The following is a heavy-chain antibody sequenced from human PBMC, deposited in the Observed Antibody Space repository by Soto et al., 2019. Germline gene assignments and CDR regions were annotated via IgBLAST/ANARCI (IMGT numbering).Heavy chain of an antibody. J-gene: IGHJ6*03. V-gene: IGHV4-59*12. Sequence: SETLSLTCTVSGGSISSYYWSWIRQPPGKGLEWIGYIYYSGSTNYNPSLKSRVTISLDTSKNQLSLKLGSVTAADTAVYYCARLKHGDYDYYYYYYMDVWGKGTTVTVSS. CDR1: GGSISSYY. CDR3: ARLKHGDYDYYYYYYMDV. CDR2: IYYSGST. D-gene: IGHD4-17*01.